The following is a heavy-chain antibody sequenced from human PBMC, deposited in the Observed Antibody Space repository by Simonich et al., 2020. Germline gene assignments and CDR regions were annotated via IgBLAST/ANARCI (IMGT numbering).Heavy chain of an antibody. Sequence: QVQLQQWGAGLLKPSETLSLTCAVYGGIFSGYYWSWIRQPPGKGLGWIGEINHRGSTNYNPSLKSRVTISVDTSKNQFSLKLSSVTAADTAVYYCARGLRVAAAGTAFQHWGQGTLVTVSS. CDR2: INHRGST. CDR1: GGIFSGYY. J-gene: IGHJ1*01. V-gene: IGHV4-34*01. CDR3: ARGLRVAAAGTAFQH. D-gene: IGHD6-13*01.